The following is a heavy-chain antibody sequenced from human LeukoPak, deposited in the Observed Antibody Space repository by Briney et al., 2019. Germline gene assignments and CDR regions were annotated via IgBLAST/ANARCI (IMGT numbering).Heavy chain of an antibody. D-gene: IGHD2-2*01. CDR3: ARRSSTPPYYMDV. CDR2: ISAYNGNT. V-gene: IGHV1-18*01. CDR1: GYTFTSYG. Sequence: ASVKVSCKASGYTFTSYGISWVRQAPGQGLEWMAYISAYNGNTNYAQTLQGRVTITTDTSTSTVYMEVRSLRSDDTAVYYCARRSSTPPYYMDVWGKGTTVTVSS. J-gene: IGHJ6*03.